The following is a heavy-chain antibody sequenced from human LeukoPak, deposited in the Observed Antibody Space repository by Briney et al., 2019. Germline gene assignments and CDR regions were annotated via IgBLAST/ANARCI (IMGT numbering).Heavy chain of an antibody. CDR1: GGSISSISYY. V-gene: IGHV4-39*07. D-gene: IGHD2-2*02. J-gene: IGHJ4*02. CDR3: ARSKLVVPAAINFDY. Sequence: ASETLSLTCTVSGGSISSISYYWGWIRQPPGKGLEWIGSIYYSGSTYYTPSLKSRVTISVDTSKNQFSLRLSSVTAADTAVYYCARSKLVVPAAINFDYWGRGTLVTVSS. CDR2: IYYSGST.